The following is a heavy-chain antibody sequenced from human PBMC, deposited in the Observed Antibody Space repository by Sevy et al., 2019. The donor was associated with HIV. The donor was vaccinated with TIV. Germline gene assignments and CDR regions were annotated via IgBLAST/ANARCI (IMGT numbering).Heavy chain of an antibody. J-gene: IGHJ4*02. CDR1: GFSFTTYG. Sequence: GGSLRLSRAASGFSFTTYGMHWVRQAPGKGLEWVAVISYDGSKRYYSDSVKGRFTISRDNSKNTVYLQMNSLRAEDTAVYYCAKDWALDIVIVPSAMPANWGQGTLVTVSS. D-gene: IGHD2-2*01. V-gene: IGHV3-30*18. CDR2: ISYDGSKR. CDR3: AKDWALDIVIVPSAMPAN.